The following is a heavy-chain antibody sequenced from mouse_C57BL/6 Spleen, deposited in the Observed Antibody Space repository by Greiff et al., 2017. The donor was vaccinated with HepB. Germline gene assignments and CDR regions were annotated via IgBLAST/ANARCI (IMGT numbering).Heavy chain of an antibody. CDR3: ARYDPAWFAY. V-gene: IGHV1-19*01. Sequence: VQLKESGPVLVKPGASVKMSCKASGYTFTDYYMNWVKQSHGKSLEWIGVINPYNGGTSYNQKFKGKATLTVDNSSSTAYMELNSLTSEDSAVYYCARYDPAWFAYWGQGTLVTVSA. CDR1: GYTFTDYY. CDR2: INPYNGGT. J-gene: IGHJ3*01. D-gene: IGHD2-3*01.